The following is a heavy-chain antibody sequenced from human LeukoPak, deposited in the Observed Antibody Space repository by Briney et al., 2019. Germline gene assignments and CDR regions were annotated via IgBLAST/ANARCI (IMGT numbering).Heavy chain of an antibody. V-gene: IGHV3-21*01. CDR1: GFTFSSYS. J-gene: IGHJ6*02. CDR3: AREGTVLRLLEWSPYYYYGMDV. D-gene: IGHD3-3*01. CDR2: ISSSSSYI. Sequence: GVSLRLSCAASGFTFSSYSMNWLRQAPGKGLEWVSSISSSSSYIYYADSVKGRFTISRDNAKNSLYLQMNSLRAEDTAVYYWAREGTVLRLLEWSPYYYYGMDVWGQGTTVTVSS.